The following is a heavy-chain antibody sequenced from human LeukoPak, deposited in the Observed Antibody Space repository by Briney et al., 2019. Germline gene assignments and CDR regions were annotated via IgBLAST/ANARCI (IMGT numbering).Heavy chain of an antibody. D-gene: IGHD2-2*01. CDR1: GYTFTTYY. CDR3: ARDGRYCGSTSCRLNWFDP. Sequence: ASVKVSCKASGYTFTTYYMHWVRQAPGQGLEWMGIINPSGGSTSYAQKFQGRVTVTRDTSTSTIYMELSSLRSEDTAVYYCARDGRYCGSTSCRLNWFDPWGQGTLVTVSS. J-gene: IGHJ5*02. V-gene: IGHV1-46*01. CDR2: INPSGGST.